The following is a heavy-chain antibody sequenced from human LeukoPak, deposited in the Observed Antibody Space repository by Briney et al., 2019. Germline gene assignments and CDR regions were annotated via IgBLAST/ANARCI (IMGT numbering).Heavy chain of an antibody. CDR1: GGSFSGYY. CDR3: ARARGSYWLDY. Sequence: SETLSLTCAVCGGSFSGYYWSWIRQPPGKGLEWIGEINHSGSTNYNPSLKSRVTISVDTSKNQFSLKLSSVTAADTAVYYCARARGSYWLDYWGQGTLVTVSS. CDR2: INHSGST. D-gene: IGHD1-26*01. V-gene: IGHV4-34*01. J-gene: IGHJ4*02.